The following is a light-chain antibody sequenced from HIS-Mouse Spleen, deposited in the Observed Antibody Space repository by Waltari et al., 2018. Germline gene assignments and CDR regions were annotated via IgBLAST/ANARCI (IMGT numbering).Light chain of an antibody. CDR1: RRDVGGSNY. Sequence: QSALTQPASVSGSPGQSTTISCTGPRRDVGGSNYVSWYQQHPGKAPKLMIYEVSNRPSGVSNRFSGSKSGNTASLTISGLQAEDEADYYCSSYTSSSPYVVFGGGTKLTVL. V-gene: IGLV2-14*01. J-gene: IGLJ2*01. CDR2: EVS. CDR3: SSYTSSSPYVV.